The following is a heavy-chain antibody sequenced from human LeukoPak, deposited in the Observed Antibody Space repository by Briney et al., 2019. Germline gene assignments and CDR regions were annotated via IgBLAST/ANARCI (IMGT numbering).Heavy chain of an antibody. D-gene: IGHD3-10*01. Sequence: SETLSLTCTVSGGSISSYYWSWIRQPPGKGLEWIGSIYYSGSTYYNPSLKSRVTISVDTSKNQFSLKLSSVTAADTAVYYCASNHYYGSGSYYGYWGQGTLVTVSS. CDR1: GGSISSYY. V-gene: IGHV4-59*05. CDR3: ASNHYYGSGSYYGY. J-gene: IGHJ4*02. CDR2: IYYSGST.